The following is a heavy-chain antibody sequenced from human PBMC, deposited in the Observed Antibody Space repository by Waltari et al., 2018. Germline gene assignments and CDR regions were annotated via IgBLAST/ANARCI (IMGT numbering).Heavy chain of an antibody. CDR2: INPNSGGT. Sequence: QVQLVQSGAEVKKPGASVKVSCKASGYTFTGYYMHWVRRAPGQGLEWMGWINPNSGGTNYAQKFQGRVTMTRDTSISTAYMELSRLRSDDTAVYYCARDTVYYYGSGSYYKGPFDYWGQGTLVTVSS. CDR1: GYTFTGYY. J-gene: IGHJ4*02. CDR3: ARDTVYYYGSGSYYKGPFDY. D-gene: IGHD3-10*01. V-gene: IGHV1-2*02.